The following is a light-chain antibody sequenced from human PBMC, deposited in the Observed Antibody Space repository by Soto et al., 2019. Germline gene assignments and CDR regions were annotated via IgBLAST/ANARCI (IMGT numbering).Light chain of an antibody. J-gene: IGKJ1*01. CDR2: DAA. CDR3: QQRSNWPPT. Sequence: EIVFTQSSCTLVFSPGGRGTLSFRARQRVSRYLALYQQKPCQAPRLPIYDAANRATGIPVRFSGSGSGTDFTLTISSLEPEDFAVYYCQQRSNWPPTFGQGTKVEIK. CDR1: QRVSRY. V-gene: IGKV3-11*01.